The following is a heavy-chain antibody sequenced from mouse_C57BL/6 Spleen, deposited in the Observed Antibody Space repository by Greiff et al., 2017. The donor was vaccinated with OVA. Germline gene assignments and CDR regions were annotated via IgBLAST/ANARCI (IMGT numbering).Heavy chain of an antibody. Sequence: EVHLVESGPGLVKPSQSLSLTCSVTGYSITSGYYWNLIRRFPGNNLEWMGFISYDGSNNYNPSLKNRISITRDTSKNQVFLKLNSVTTEDTATYYCARKEVYFDYWGQGTTLTVSA. J-gene: IGHJ2*01. CDR1: GYSITSGYY. CDR2: ISYDGSN. CDR3: ARKEVYFDY. V-gene: IGHV3-6*01.